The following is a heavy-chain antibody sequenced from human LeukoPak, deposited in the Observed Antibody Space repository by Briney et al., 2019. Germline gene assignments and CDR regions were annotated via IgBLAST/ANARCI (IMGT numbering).Heavy chain of an antibody. Sequence: GGSLRLSCAASGFTFSSYSMNWVRQAPGKGLEWVSSISTSSIYIYYADSMKGRFTISRDNAKKSLYLQMNSLRAEDTAVYYCARGANYYDSSGYYYDYWGQGTLVTVSS. D-gene: IGHD3-22*01. CDR1: GFTFSSYS. J-gene: IGHJ4*02. V-gene: IGHV3-21*01. CDR3: ARGANYYDSSGYYYDY. CDR2: ISTSSIYI.